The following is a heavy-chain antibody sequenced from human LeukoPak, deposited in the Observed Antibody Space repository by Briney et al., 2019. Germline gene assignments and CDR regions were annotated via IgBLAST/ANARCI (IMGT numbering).Heavy chain of an antibody. J-gene: IGHJ4*02. Sequence: GGSLRLSCAASGFTFSNYGMHWVRQAPGKGLEWVAVISYDGSNEYYADSVKGRFTIPRDNSIDTLYLQMNSLRTEDTAVYYCAKDLSVSYWGQGTLVTVSS. CDR2: ISYDGSNE. CDR1: GFTFSNYG. V-gene: IGHV3-30*18. D-gene: IGHD4-17*01. CDR3: AKDLSVSY.